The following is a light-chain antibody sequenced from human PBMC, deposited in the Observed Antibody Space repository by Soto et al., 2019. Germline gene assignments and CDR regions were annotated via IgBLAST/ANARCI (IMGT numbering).Light chain of an antibody. CDR2: DAS. CDR1: QSISSW. CDR3: QQYLSYPLT. Sequence: GDRVTIPCRASQSISSWLAWYQQKPGKAPKLLIYDASSLETGVPSRFSGSESGTEFTLTISSLQPDDLATYYCQQYLSYPLTFGGGTKVDIK. V-gene: IGKV1-5*01. J-gene: IGKJ4*01.